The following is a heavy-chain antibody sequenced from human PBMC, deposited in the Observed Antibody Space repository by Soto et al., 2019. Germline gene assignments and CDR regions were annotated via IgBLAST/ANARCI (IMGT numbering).Heavy chain of an antibody. CDR2: INPSGGST. V-gene: IGHV1-46*01. D-gene: IGHD3-22*01. CDR1: GDTFTSYY. Sequence: ASVKVSCKASGDTFTSYYRHWVRQSPRQWLEWMGIINPSGGSTSYAQKFQGRVTMTRDTSTSTVYMELSSLRSEDTAVYYCARNLDSSGSTGPHYYYGMAVWGQGTTVTVSS. CDR3: ARNLDSSGSTGPHYYYGMAV. J-gene: IGHJ6*02.